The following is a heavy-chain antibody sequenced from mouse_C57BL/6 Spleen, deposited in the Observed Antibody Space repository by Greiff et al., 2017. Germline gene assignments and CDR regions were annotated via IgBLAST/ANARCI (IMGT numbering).Heavy chain of an antibody. J-gene: IGHJ2*01. CDR1: GYTFTSYW. Sequence: QVQLQQPGADLVKPGASVKVSCKASGYTFTSYWMHWVKQRPGQGLEWIGRIHPSDSDTNYNQKFKGKVTLSVDNSYSTAYMQLRSLTSEDSAVYYCAIGLYYGNYCDYWGQGTTLTVSS. D-gene: IGHD2-1*01. CDR3: AIGLYYGNYCDY. V-gene: IGHV1-74*01. CDR2: IHPSDSDT.